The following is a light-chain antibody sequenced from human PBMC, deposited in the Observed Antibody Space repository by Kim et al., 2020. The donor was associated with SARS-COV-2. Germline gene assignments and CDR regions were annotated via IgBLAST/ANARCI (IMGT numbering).Light chain of an antibody. CDR3: QQYYRSPLT. V-gene: IGKV3-20*01. Sequence: LSLSPGDRATLSCGASQSVGSSYLAWYQQRPGQAPRLLIYGGSNRATGIPDRFSGSGSGTDFTLTISRVEPEDFALYYCQQYYRSPLTFGGGNKLEIK. CDR2: GGS. J-gene: IGKJ4*01. CDR1: QSVGSSY.